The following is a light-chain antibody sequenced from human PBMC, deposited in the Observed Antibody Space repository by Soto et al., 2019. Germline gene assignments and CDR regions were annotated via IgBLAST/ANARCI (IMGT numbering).Light chain of an antibody. CDR3: GTWDSSLSAGV. CDR2: DNN. CDR1: SSNIGDNF. Sequence: QSVLTQPPSMSAAPGQRVTISCSGSSSNIGDNFVSWYQQFPGTAPKLLIYDNNKRPSGIPDRFSGSKSGTSATLGITGLQTGDEADYYRGTWDSSLSAGVFGGGTKLTVL. V-gene: IGLV1-51*01. J-gene: IGLJ2*01.